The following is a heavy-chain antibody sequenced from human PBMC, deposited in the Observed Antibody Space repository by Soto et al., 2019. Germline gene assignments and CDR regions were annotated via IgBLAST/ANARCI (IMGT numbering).Heavy chain of an antibody. CDR1: GFTVSSNY. V-gene: IGHV3-53*01. J-gene: IGHJ3*02. Sequence: GGSLRLSCAASGFTVSSNYMSWVRQAPGKGLEWVSVIYSGGSTYYADSVKGRFTISRDNSKNTLYLQMNSLRAEDTAVYYCQAAAGQDDAFDIWGQGTMVTVSS. D-gene: IGHD6-13*01. CDR3: QAAAGQDDAFDI. CDR2: IYSGGST.